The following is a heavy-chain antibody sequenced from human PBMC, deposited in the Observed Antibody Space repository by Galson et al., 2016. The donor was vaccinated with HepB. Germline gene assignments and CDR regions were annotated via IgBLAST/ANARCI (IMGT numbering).Heavy chain of an antibody. V-gene: IGHV3-23*01. CDR3: SKAFPTYYYDGSGSDGTDWYFDR. D-gene: IGHD3-22*01. CDR2: INNSGGST. J-gene: IGHJ2*01. CDR1: GFTFSSYA. Sequence: SLRLSCAASGFTFSSYAMTWVRQAPGKGLEWVSTINNSGGSTYSADSVKGRLTISRDNSKNTLYLHMNSLRAEDTAVYYCSKAFPTYYYDGSGSDGTDWYFDRWGRGTLVTVSS.